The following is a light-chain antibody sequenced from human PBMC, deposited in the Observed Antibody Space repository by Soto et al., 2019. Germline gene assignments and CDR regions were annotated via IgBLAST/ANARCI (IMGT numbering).Light chain of an antibody. J-gene: IGKJ1*01. V-gene: IGKV1-39*01. CDR1: QSISSY. CDR2: AAS. Sequence: DIPMTQSPSSLSASVRERVPITCRASQSISSYLNWYQQKPGKAPKLLIYAASSLQSGVPSRFSGSGSGTEFTLTISSLQPDDFATYYCQQYNSYSGTFGQGTKVDIK. CDR3: QQYNSYSGT.